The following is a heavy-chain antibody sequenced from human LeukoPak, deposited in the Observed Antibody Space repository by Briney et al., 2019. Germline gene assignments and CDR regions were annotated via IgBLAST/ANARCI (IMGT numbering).Heavy chain of an antibody. CDR1: GFTFSSYW. D-gene: IGHD1-26*01. Sequence: EGSLRLSCAASGFTFSSYWMSLVRQAPGKGLEWVANIKQDGSEKYYVDSVKGRFTISRDNAKNSLYLQINSLSAEDTAVYYCARAGIVGGTPDYWGQGTLVTVSS. V-gene: IGHV3-7*01. CDR2: IKQDGSEK. J-gene: IGHJ4*02. CDR3: ARAGIVGGTPDY.